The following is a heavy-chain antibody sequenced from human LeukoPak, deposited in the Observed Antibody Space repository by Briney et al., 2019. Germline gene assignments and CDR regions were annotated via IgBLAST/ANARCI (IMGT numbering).Heavy chain of an antibody. D-gene: IGHD3-9*01. CDR1: GFTFSSYS. V-gene: IGHV3-48*01. Sequence: GGSLRLSCAASGFTFSSYSMNWVRQAPGKGLEWVSYINRSSGTIYYADSVKGRLTISIDNAKNSLSLQINSLRAEDTAVYYCAREGYDILTAYYIRNFYFDYWGQGTLVTVSS. CDR2: INRSSGTI. J-gene: IGHJ4*02. CDR3: AREGYDILTAYYIRNFYFDY.